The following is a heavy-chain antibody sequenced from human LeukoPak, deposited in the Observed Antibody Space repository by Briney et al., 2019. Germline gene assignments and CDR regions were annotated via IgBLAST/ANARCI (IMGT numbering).Heavy chain of an antibody. CDR3: ARPAYYYDSSGYYGGGY. CDR1: GGSFSGYY. Sequence: SETLSLTCAVYGGSFSGYYWSWIRQPPGKGLERMGEINHSGSTNYNPSLKSRVAISVDTSKNQFSLKLSSVTAADTAVYYCARPAYYYDSSGYYGGGYWGQGTLVTVSS. J-gene: IGHJ4*02. CDR2: INHSGST. D-gene: IGHD3-22*01. V-gene: IGHV4-34*01.